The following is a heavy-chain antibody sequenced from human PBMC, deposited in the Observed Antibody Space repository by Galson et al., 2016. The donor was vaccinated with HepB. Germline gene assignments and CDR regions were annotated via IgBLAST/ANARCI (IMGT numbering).Heavy chain of an antibody. CDR2: IKQDGSQK. J-gene: IGHJ4*02. CDR1: GFTFSTYW. Sequence: SLRLSCAASGFTFSTYWMSWGRQAPGKGLEWVANIKQDGSQKYYVDSVKGRFTISRDNAQNSQYLQMSSLRAEDTAVYYCARDSGNYHFDDWGQGTLVTVSS. V-gene: IGHV3-7*03. D-gene: IGHD1-26*01. CDR3: ARDSGNYHFDD.